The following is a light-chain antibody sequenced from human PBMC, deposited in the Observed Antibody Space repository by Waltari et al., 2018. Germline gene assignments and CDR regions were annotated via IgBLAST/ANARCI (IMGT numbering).Light chain of an antibody. J-gene: IGLJ2*01. CDR2: YYSDSDK. V-gene: IGLV5-37*01. Sequence: QPVLTQPPSSSASPGQSARLTSTLPSAIHVGSYNIYWYQQKPGSPPRYLLYYYSDSDKGQGSGVPSRFSGSKDASANTGILLISGLQSGDEADYYCMIWPSNGLGVFGGGTKLTVL. CDR1: SAIHVGSYN. CDR3: MIWPSNGLGV.